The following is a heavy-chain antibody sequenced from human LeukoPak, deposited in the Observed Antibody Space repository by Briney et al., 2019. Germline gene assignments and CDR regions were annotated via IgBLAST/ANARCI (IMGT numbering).Heavy chain of an antibody. CDR2: ISSSSSYI. D-gene: IGHD4-17*01. CDR3: ARSPDSEKTTVTNFDY. CDR1: GFTFSSYS. V-gene: IGHV3-21*01. J-gene: IGHJ4*02. Sequence: GGSLRLSCAASGFTFSSYSMNWVRQAPGKGLEWVSSISSSSSYIYYADSVTGRFTISRDNSQNTLYLQMNSLRAEDTAVYYCARSPDSEKTTVTNFDYWGQGTLVTVSS.